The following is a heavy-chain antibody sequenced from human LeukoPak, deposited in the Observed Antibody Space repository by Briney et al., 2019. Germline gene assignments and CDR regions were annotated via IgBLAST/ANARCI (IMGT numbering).Heavy chain of an antibody. CDR3: AGGSLSLVDP. CDR2: IYYSGST. CDR1: GGSISSSSYY. D-gene: IGHD2-21*01. V-gene: IGHV4-39*01. J-gene: IGHJ5*02. Sequence: SETLSFTCTVSGGSISSSSYYWGWIRQPPGKGLEWIGSIYYSGSTYYNPSLKSRVTISVDTSKNQFSLKLSSVTAADTAVYYCAGGSLSLVDPWGQGTLVTVSS.